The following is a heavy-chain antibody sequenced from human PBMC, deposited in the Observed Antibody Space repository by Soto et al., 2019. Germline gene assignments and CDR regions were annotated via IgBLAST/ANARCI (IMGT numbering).Heavy chain of an antibody. J-gene: IGHJ3*02. D-gene: IGHD3-10*02. CDR3: AKSRCSATYFNPSYALDI. CDR1: GFTCSTYA. Sequence: EVQLLESGGDLVQPGGSLRLSCAASGFTCSTYAMSWVRQAPGKGLEWVSCISGSAGSTYYAYSVKGRFIISRDNSRNTLHLQMSSLRADDTAIYYCAKSRCSATYFNPSYALDIWGQGTVVTVSS. CDR2: ISGSAGST. V-gene: IGHV3-23*01.